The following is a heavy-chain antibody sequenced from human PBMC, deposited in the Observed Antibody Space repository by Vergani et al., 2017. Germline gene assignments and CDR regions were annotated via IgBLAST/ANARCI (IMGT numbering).Heavy chain of an antibody. J-gene: IGHJ3*02. CDR1: GFTFGYYA. CDR2: IRSKAYGQAT. V-gene: IGHV3-49*03. CDR3: VRNQVTMRRGIETLDN. Sequence: EVQLVESGGDLVQPGRSLRLSCTASGFTFGYYAMDWFRQAPGQGLEWVGGIRSKAYGQATIYAASVKGRFTISRDDSKSIAYQHMNNRQTEDTAMYYCVRNQVTMRRGIETLDNWDQGRMVNVSS. D-gene: IGHD3-10*01.